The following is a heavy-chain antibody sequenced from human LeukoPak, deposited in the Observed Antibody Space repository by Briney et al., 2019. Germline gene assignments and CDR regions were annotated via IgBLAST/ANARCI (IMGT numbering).Heavy chain of an antibody. D-gene: IGHD3-10*02. V-gene: IGHV3-23*01. CDR3: AKMLGTPLYYYGLDV. J-gene: IGHJ6*02. Sequence: GGSLRLSCAASGFTFSSYGMSWVRQAPGKGLEWVLYIRYSGDSTYYAGSVKGRFTISRDNSKNTLYLQMNSLRAEDTAVYYCAKMLGTPLYYYGLDVWGQGTTVTVSS. CDR1: GFTFSSYG. CDR2: IRYSGDST.